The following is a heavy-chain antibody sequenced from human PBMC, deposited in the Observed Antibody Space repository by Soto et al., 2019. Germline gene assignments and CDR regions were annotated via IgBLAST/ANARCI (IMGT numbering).Heavy chain of an antibody. CDR3: ARDGRFLDFLGGYFDY. CDR2: ISAYNGNT. V-gene: IGHV1-18*01. J-gene: IGHJ4*02. Sequence: QVQLVQSGAEVKKPGASVKVSCKASGYTFTSYGISWVRQAPGQGLEWMGWISAYNGNTNYAQKLQGRVTMTTDTSTSTDYMELRSLRSDDTAVYYCARDGRFLDFLGGYFDYWGQGTLVTVSS. CDR1: GYTFTSYG. D-gene: IGHD3-3*01.